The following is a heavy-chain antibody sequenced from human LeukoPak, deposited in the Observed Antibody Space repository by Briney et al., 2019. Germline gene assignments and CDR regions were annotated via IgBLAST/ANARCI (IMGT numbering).Heavy chain of an antibody. V-gene: IGHV4-61*05. D-gene: IGHD3-10*01. CDR1: GGSISSNRYY. CDR3: ARVGYGSGSYYNADAFDI. Sequence: PSETLSLTCTVSGGSISSNRYYWGWIRQPPGKGLEWIGYIYYSGSTNYNPSLKSRVTISVDTSKNQFSLKLSSMTAADTAVYYCARVGYGSGSYYNADAFDIWGQGTMVTVSS. J-gene: IGHJ3*02. CDR2: IYYSGST.